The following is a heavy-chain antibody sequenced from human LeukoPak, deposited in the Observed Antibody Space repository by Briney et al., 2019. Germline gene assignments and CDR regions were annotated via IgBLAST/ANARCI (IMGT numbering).Heavy chain of an antibody. V-gene: IGHV4-61*02. CDR1: GGSISSGSYY. D-gene: IGHD5/OR15-5a*01. J-gene: IGHJ1*01. Sequence: SETLSLTCTVSGGSISSGSYYWSWIRQPAGKGLEWIGRIYTSGSTNYNPSLKSRVTISVHTSKNQFSLNLNSVTAADTAVYYCARDNARGGSFSDYLRYFQHWGQGTLVTVSS. CDR2: IYTSGST. CDR3: ARDNARGGSFSDYLRYFQH.